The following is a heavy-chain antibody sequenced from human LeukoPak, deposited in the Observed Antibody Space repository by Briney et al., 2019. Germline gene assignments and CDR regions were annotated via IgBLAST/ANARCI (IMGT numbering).Heavy chain of an antibody. CDR1: GFTVSSNY. CDR2: IYSGGST. CDR3: ARDRDGYIDY. V-gene: IGHV3-66*02. D-gene: IGHD5-24*01. Sequence: GGSLRLSCAASGFTVSSNYMSWVRQAPGKGLEWVSVIYSGGSTYYADSVKGRFTISRDNSKNTLYLQMNSLRAEDTAVYDCARDRDGYIDYWGQGTLVTVSS. J-gene: IGHJ4*02.